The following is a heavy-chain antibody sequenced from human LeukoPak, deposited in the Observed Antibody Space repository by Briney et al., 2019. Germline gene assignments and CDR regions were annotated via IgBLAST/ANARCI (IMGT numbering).Heavy chain of an antibody. V-gene: IGHV3-9*03. J-gene: IGHJ3*01. CDR3: AKDSAELGASRSYAFDV. Sequence: PGGSLRLSCAASGFSFYDYAMHWLRQAPGKGLEWVAGVNWNSAYIGYGDSMKGRVTIYRDNAKKSLYLQMNGLRVGDMGLYDCAKDSAELGASRSYAFDVWRQGTKVTVSS. D-gene: IGHD3-10*01. CDR2: VNWNSAYI. CDR1: GFSFYDYA.